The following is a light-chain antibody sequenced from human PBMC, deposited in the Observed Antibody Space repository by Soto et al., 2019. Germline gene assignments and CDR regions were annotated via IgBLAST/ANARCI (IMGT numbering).Light chain of an antibody. J-gene: IGKJ1*01. V-gene: IGKV3-11*01. Sequence: EIVLTQSPATLSLSPGERATLSCRASHSISSYLAWYQQKPGQPPRLVIYDASNRAAGIPARFSASGSGTDFTLTISDVQPEDFALYYCHQRQSWPRTFGQGTKVDIK. CDR2: DAS. CDR3: HQRQSWPRT. CDR1: HSISSY.